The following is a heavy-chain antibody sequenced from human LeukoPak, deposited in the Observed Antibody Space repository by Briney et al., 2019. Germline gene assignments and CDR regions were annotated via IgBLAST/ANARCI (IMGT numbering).Heavy chain of an antibody. Sequence: GGSLRLSCAASGFTVSSNYMSWVRQAPGKGLEWVSVIYSGGSTYYADSVKGRFTTSRDNSKNTLYLQMNSLRAEDTAVYYCARERAELLWFGEYYYYGMDVWGQGTTVTVSS. D-gene: IGHD3-10*01. CDR1: GFTVSSNY. V-gene: IGHV3-53*01. CDR3: ARERAELLWFGEYYYYGMDV. J-gene: IGHJ6*02. CDR2: IYSGGST.